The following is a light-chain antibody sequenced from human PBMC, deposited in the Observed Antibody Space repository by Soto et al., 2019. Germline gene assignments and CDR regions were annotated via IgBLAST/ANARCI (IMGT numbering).Light chain of an antibody. CDR3: QQYGSSPMYT. Sequence: EIVLTQSPGTLSLSPGERATLSCGASQSVSSSYLAWYQQKPGQAPRLLIYGASGRATGIPDRFSGSGSGTDFTLTISRLEPEDFAVYYCQQYGSSPMYTFGQGTKLEIK. J-gene: IGKJ2*01. CDR1: QSVSSSY. V-gene: IGKV3-20*01. CDR2: GAS.